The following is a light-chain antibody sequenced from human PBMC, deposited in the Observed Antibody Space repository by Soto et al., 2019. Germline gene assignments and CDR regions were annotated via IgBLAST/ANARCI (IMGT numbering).Light chain of an antibody. CDR1: QSVTST. Sequence: TQSPGTLSLSPGERATLSCRAVQSVTSTYMAWYQQKPGQAPRLLIYATSFRATGIPDRFRGSASGTEFTLSISRLQSEDYTVYYCQQYNKWPLTFGQGTKVEI. J-gene: IGKJ1*01. CDR2: ATS. V-gene: IGKV3D-15*01. CDR3: QQYNKWPLT.